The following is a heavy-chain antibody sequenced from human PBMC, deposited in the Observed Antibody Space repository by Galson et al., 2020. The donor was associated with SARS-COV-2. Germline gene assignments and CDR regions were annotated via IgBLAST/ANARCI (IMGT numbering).Heavy chain of an antibody. CDR2: IFYDGSDK. V-gene: IGHV3-33*01. CDR1: GFTFSSHA. D-gene: IGHD6-19*01. J-gene: IGHJ4*02. Sequence: GGSLRLSCAASGFTFSSHAIHWVRQAPGKGLEWVAQIFYDGSDKYYGDSVKGRFTISRDSSKNMVYLQMNNLKVDDTAVYYCARDGQLSSGWAFDYWGQGTRVTVSS. CDR3: ARDGQLSSGWAFDY.